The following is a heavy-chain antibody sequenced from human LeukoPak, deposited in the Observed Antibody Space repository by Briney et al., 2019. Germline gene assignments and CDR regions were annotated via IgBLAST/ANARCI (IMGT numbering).Heavy chain of an antibody. CDR1: GGSFSGYY. CDR3: ARAHRSIAARPFYFQH. Sequence: SETLSLTCAVYGGSFSGYYWSWIRQPPGKGLEWTGEINHSGSTNYNPSLKSRVTISVDTSKNQFSLKLSSVTAADTAVYYCARAHRSIAARPFYFQHWGQGTLVTVSS. V-gene: IGHV4-34*01. D-gene: IGHD6-6*01. J-gene: IGHJ1*01. CDR2: INHSGST.